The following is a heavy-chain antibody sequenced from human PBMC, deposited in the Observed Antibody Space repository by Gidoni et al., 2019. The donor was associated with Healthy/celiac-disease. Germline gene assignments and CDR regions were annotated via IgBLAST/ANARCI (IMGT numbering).Heavy chain of an antibody. CDR2: ISYDGSNK. CDR1: GFTFSSYG. Sequence: QVQLVESGGGVVQPGGSLRLSCDASGFTFSSYGMHGVRQAPGKGLEWVAFISYDGSNKYYADSVKGRFTISRDNSKNTLYLQMNSLRAEDTAVYYCAKDGGWYYFDYWGQGTLVTVSS. J-gene: IGHJ4*02. CDR3: AKDGGWYYFDY. D-gene: IGHD6-19*01. V-gene: IGHV3-30*18.